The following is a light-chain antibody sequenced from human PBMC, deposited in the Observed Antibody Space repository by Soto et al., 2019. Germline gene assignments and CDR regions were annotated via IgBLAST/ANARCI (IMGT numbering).Light chain of an antibody. J-gene: IGKJ1*01. CDR2: GAS. CDR3: QQYNNWPRT. V-gene: IGKV3-15*01. CDR1: QSVGSS. Sequence: EVVMTQSQPPLSVSPGERATLSCRASQSVGSSLAWYQQKPGQAPRLLIYGASTRATGVPARFSGGGSGTEFTLTISSLQSEDFAVYYCQQYNNWPRTFGHGTKVDIK.